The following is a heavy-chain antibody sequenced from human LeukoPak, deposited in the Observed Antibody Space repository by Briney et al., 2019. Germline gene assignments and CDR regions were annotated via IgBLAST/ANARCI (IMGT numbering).Heavy chain of an antibody. CDR3: ARHADSSGYYLGY. J-gene: IGHJ4*02. Sequence: PGGSPRLSCAASGFTFSSYGMHWVRQAPGKGLEWVSYISSSSSTIYYADSVKGRFTISRDNAKTSLFLQMNSLRAEDTAVYYCARHADSSGYYLGYRGQGTLVTVSS. V-gene: IGHV3-48*01. CDR1: GFTFSSYG. CDR2: ISSSSSTI. D-gene: IGHD3-22*01.